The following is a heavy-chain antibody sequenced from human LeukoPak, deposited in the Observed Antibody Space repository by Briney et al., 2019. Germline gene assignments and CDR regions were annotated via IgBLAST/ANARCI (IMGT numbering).Heavy chain of an antibody. V-gene: IGHV4-34*01. J-gene: IGHJ5*02. CDR1: GGSFSGYY. Sequence: PSETLSLTCAAYGGSFSGYYWSWIRQPPGKGLGWIGEINHSGSTNYNPSLKSRVTISVDTSKNQFSLKLSSVTAADTAVYYCARTGITEAAWFDPWGQGTLVTVS. CDR3: ARTGITEAAWFDP. D-gene: IGHD1-20*01. CDR2: INHSGST.